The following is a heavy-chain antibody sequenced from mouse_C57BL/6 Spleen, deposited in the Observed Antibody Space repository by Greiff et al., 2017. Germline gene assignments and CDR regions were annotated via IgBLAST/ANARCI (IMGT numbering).Heavy chain of an antibody. J-gene: IGHJ2*01. D-gene: IGHD2-1*01. Sequence: VQLQQPGAELVKPGASVKLSCKASGYTFTSYWMHWVKQRPGQGLEWIGMIHPNSGSTNYNEKFKSKATLTVDKSSSTAYMQRSSLTSEYSAVYYGAREDYGNSLYYFDYWGQGTTLTVSA. CDR1: GYTFTSYW. CDR2: IHPNSGST. CDR3: AREDYGNSLYYFDY. V-gene: IGHV1-64*01.